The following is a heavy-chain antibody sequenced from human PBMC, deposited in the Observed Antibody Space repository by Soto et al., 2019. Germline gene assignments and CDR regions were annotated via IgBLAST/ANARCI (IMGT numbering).Heavy chain of an antibody. CDR3: ARIDVDTAIDTVIAFDL. CDR2: IFHSGNT. Sequence: QLQLQESGSGLVKPSQTLSVTCAVSGGSISSGGYSWSWIRQPPWKGLEWIGYIFHSGNTYYNPSLNSRGTISVDRSKNLFFLHLSSVTAADSAVHYCARIDVDTAIDTVIAFDLWGQVCMLTVS. D-gene: IGHD5-18*01. V-gene: IGHV4-30-2*01. CDR1: GGSISSGGYS. J-gene: IGHJ3*01.